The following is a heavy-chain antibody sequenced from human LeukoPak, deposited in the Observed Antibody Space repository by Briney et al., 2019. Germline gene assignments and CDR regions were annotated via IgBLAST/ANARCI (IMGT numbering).Heavy chain of an antibody. D-gene: IGHD3-3*01. V-gene: IGHV3-23*01. CDR2: ISGSGGST. CDR3: AKDQYDFWSGYYIFDY. CDR1: GFTFSSYA. J-gene: IGHJ4*02. Sequence: GGSLRLSCAASGFTFSSYAMSWVRQAPGKGLEWVLAISGSGGSTYYADSVKGRFTISRDNSKNTLYLQMNSLGAEDTAVYYCAKDQYDFWSGYYIFDYWGQGTLVTVSS.